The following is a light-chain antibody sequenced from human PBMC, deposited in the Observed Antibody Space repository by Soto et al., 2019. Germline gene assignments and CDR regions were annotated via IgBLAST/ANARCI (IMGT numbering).Light chain of an antibody. J-gene: IGKJ1*01. Sequence: DIVMTQSPDSLAVSLGERASINCKSSQSVLYSINSKNYLAWYQHKPGQPPRLLIYWASTRESGVPDRFSGSGSGTDFTLTISSLQAEDVAVYYCQQFYSIPRTFGQGTKVDIK. CDR3: QQFYSIPRT. CDR1: QSVLYSINSKNY. CDR2: WAS. V-gene: IGKV4-1*01.